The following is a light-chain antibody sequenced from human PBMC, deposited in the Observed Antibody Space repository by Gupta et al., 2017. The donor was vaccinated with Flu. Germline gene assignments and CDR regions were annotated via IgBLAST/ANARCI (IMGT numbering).Light chain of an antibody. CDR1: NSNIASNT. CDR3: AAWYNSLNGVV. CDR2: NNT. V-gene: IGLV1-44*01. Sequence: SALTQPPPAFGTPPPRVTISCSGSNSNIASNTVYWYQQHPGAPPKLLIYNNTQRPSGVPDRCSGAKSVTTASLAISGRQQEDDADYYCAAWYNSLNGVVFGGGTKLTVL. J-gene: IGLJ2*01.